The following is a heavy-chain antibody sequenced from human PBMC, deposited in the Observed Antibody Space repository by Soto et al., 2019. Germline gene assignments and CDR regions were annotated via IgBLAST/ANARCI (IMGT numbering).Heavy chain of an antibody. Sequence: QITLKESGPTLVNPTQTLTLTCTFSGFSLSTSGVGVGWIRQPPGKALEWLALIYWNDDKRYSPSLKSRLTITKDTSKNQVVLTMTNMDPVDTATYYCAHTFRLRFLEWLQNYYYGMDVWGQGTTVTVSS. CDR3: AHTFRLRFLEWLQNYYYGMDV. CDR2: IYWNDDK. CDR1: GFSLSTSGVG. J-gene: IGHJ6*02. D-gene: IGHD3-3*01. V-gene: IGHV2-5*01.